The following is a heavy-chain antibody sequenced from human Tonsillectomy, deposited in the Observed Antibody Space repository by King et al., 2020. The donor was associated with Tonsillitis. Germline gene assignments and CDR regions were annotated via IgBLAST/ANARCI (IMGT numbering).Heavy chain of an antibody. Sequence: QLQESGSGLVKPSQTLSLTCAVSGGSINSGGYSWSWIRQPPAKGLEWIGYIYHSGSTYYNPSLKSRVTISVDRSKNQFSLKLSSVTAADTAVYYCARSYVWGSYRYTAYFDYWGQGTLVTVSS. CDR2: IYHSGST. D-gene: IGHD3-16*02. CDR3: ARSYVWGSYRYTAYFDY. J-gene: IGHJ4*02. V-gene: IGHV4-30-2*01. CDR1: GGSINSGGYS.